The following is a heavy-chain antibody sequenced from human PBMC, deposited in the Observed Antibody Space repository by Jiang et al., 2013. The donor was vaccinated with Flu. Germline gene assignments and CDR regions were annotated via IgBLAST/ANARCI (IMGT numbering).Heavy chain of an antibody. V-gene: IGHV5-51*01. CDR3: VRRRATWRV. CDR1: ASSIRNGW. D-gene: IGHD5-24*01. Sequence: GAEVKKPGESLKISCKASASSIRNGWIGWVRQRPGKGLEWMGIINLRDSDTRYSPSFQGQVTMSADKSVTTAYLQWGRLEASDTAIYYCVRRRATWRVWGQGTLVTVSS. J-gene: IGHJ4*02. CDR2: INLRDSDT.